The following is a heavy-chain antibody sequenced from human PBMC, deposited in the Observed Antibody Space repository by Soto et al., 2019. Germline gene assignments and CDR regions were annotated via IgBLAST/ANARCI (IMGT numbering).Heavy chain of an antibody. CDR1: GGSISSYY. D-gene: IGHD3-3*01. CDR3: ARLPDFWSGYWFDP. J-gene: IGHJ5*02. CDR2: IYYSGST. Sequence: PSETLSLTCTVSGGSISSYYWSWIRQPPGKGLEWIGYIYYSGSTNYNPSLKSRVTISVDTSKNQFSLKLSSVTAADTAVYYCARLPDFWSGYWFDPWGQGTLVTVSS. V-gene: IGHV4-59*01.